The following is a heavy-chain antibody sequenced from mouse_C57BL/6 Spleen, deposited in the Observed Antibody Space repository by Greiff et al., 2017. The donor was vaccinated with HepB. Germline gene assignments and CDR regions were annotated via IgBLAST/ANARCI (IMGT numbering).Heavy chain of an antibody. V-gene: IGHV10-1*01. D-gene: IGHD3-1*01. Sequence: EVMLVESGGGLVQPKGSLKLSCAASGFSFNTYAMNWVRQAPGKGLEWVARIRSKSNNYATYYADSVKDRFTISRDDSESMLYLQMNNLKTEDTAMYYCVRHSGTTGAMDYWGQGTSVTVSS. CDR2: IRSKSNNYAT. CDR1: GFSFNTYA. CDR3: VRHSGTTGAMDY. J-gene: IGHJ4*01.